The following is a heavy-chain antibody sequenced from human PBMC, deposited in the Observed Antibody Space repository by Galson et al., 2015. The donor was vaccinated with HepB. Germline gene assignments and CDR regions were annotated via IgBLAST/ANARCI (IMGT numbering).Heavy chain of an antibody. CDR2: IIPILGVA. D-gene: IGHD1-14*01. CDR3: ARDGPHHGNNLFYFDY. CDR1: GGTFNIYA. Sequence: SCKASGGTFNIYAFSWVRQAPGQGLEWMGRIIPILGVANYAQKFQGRVTITADTSTSTVSMELSSLRSEDTAVYYCARDGPHHGNNLFYFDYWGQGTLVTVSS. V-gene: IGHV1-69*04. J-gene: IGHJ4*02.